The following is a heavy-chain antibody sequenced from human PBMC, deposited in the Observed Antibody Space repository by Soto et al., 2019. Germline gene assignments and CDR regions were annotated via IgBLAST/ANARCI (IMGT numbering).Heavy chain of an antibody. D-gene: IGHD3-3*01. CDR3: ANFARGHDFWSAHYGGNFDY. Sequence: GGSLRLSCAASGFTFSSYGMHWVRQAPGKGLEWVAVISYDGSNKYYADSVKGRFTISRDNSKNTLYLQMNSLRAEDTAVYYCANFARGHDFWSAHYGGNFDYWGQGTLVTVSS. V-gene: IGHV3-30*18. CDR2: ISYDGSNK. CDR1: GFTFSSYG. J-gene: IGHJ4*02.